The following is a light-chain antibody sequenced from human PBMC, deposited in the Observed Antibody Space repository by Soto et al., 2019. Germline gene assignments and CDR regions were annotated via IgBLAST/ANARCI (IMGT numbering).Light chain of an antibody. CDR3: QQRSNWPT. CDR2: EAS. J-gene: IGKJ5*01. Sequence: ILRMQSPPTLSVSPWERATIPCRASQSIRTNLAWYRHKPGQAPSLLIYEASNRATGIPARFSGSGSGTDFTLPISSLEPEDFAVYYCQQRSNWPTFGQGTRLEI. CDR1: QSIRTN. V-gene: IGKV3-11*01.